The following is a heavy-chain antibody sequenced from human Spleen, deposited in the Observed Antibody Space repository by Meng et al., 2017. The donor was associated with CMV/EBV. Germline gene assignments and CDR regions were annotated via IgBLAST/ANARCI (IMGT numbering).Heavy chain of an antibody. D-gene: IGHD3-3*01. Sequence: GESLKISCAASGFTFSNAWMSWVRQAPGKGLEWVSIIQNDGTTYYTDSVKGRFTISRDNSKNTLYLQMNSLRTEDTAVYYCASHDFWSGNRDYWGQGALVTVSS. V-gene: IGHV3-66*02. J-gene: IGHJ4*02. CDR2: IQNDGTT. CDR3: ASHDFWSGNRDY. CDR1: GFTFSNAW.